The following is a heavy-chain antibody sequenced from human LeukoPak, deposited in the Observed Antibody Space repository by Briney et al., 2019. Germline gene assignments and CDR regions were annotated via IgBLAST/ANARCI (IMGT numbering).Heavy chain of an antibody. D-gene: IGHD3-10*01. J-gene: IGHJ3*02. CDR2: ISWNSGSI. CDR3: AKDVGSGSYYSPGGAFDI. Sequence: GRSLRLSCAASGFTFDDYAMHWVRHAPGKGLEWVSGISWNSGSIGYADSVKGRFTISRDNAKNSLYLQMNSLRAEDTALYYCAKDVGSGSYYSPGGAFDIWGQGTMVTVSS. CDR1: GFTFDDYA. V-gene: IGHV3-9*01.